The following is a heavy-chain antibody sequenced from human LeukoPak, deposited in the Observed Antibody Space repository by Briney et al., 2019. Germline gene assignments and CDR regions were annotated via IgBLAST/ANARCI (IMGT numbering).Heavy chain of an antibody. Sequence: ETLSLTCTVSGGSISSYYWSWIRQPPGKGLEWMGIIYPGDSDTRYSPSFQGQVTISADKSISTAYLQWSSLKASDTAMYYCARAPPYSYGNGFDYWGQGTLVTVSS. J-gene: IGHJ4*02. D-gene: IGHD5-18*01. CDR3: ARAPPYSYGNGFDY. CDR2: IYPGDSDT. CDR1: GGSISSYY. V-gene: IGHV5-51*01.